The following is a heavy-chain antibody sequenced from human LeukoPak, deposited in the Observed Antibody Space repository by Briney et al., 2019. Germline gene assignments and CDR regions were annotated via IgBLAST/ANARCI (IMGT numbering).Heavy chain of an antibody. V-gene: IGHV3-7*01. Sequence: GGSLRLSCAASGFTFSSYWMSWVRQAPGKGLEWVANIKQDGSEKYYVDSVKGRFTISRDNAKNSLYLQMNSLRAEDTAVYYCASQSPKDLAYCGGDCLDYWGQGTLVTVSS. CDR3: ASQSPKDLAYCGGDCLDY. J-gene: IGHJ4*02. D-gene: IGHD2-21*02. CDR2: IKQDGSEK. CDR1: GFTFSSYW.